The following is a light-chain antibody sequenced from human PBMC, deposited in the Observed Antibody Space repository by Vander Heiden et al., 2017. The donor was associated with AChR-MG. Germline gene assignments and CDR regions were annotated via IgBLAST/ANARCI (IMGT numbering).Light chain of an antibody. CDR3: MQTLQNPYT. CDR1: QSLLNTNGYNY. CDR2: LGS. Sequence: IVMTQSPLSLPVTTGEPASISCRSSQSLLNTNGYNYFHWYLQKPGQSPQLLVYLGSIRASGVPDRFSGSGSATDFTLKISRVEAEDVGVYYCMQTLQNPYTFGQGTKLEIK. J-gene: IGKJ2*01. V-gene: IGKV2-28*01.